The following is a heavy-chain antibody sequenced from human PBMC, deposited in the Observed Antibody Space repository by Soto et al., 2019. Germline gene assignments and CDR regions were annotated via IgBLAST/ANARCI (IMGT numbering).Heavy chain of an antibody. Sequence: PGGSLRLSCAASGFTFSSYSMNWVRQAPGKGLEWVSSISSSSSYIYYADSVKGRFTISRDNAKNSLYLQMNSLRAEDTAVYYCARDVRRLGYYCYYGMDVWGQGTTVTVSS. CDR2: ISSSSSYI. J-gene: IGHJ6*02. V-gene: IGHV3-21*01. D-gene: IGHD6-25*01. CDR3: ARDVRRLGYYCYYGMDV. CDR1: GFTFSSYS.